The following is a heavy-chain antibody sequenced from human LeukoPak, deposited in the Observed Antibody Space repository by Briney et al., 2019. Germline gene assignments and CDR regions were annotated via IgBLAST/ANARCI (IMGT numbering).Heavy chain of an antibody. CDR1: GFTFSSYA. D-gene: IGHD3-22*01. V-gene: IGHV3-23*01. J-gene: IGHJ4*02. CDR2: ISGSGGST. Sequence: GGSPRLSCAASGFTFSSYAMSWVRQAPGKGLEWVSAISGSGGSTYYADSVKGRFTISRDNSKNTLYLQMNSLRAEDTAVYYCAKDYYDSSGYEAPSDYWGQGTLVTVSS. CDR3: AKDYYDSSGYEAPSDY.